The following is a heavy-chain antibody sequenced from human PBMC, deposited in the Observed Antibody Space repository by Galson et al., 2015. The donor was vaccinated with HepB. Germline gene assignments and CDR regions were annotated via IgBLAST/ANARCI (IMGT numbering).Heavy chain of an antibody. CDR2: IIGSGGST. J-gene: IGHJ5*02. D-gene: IGHD4-17*01. Sequence: SLRLSCAVSGFTFRNYVMTWVRQAPGKGLEWVSSIIGSGGSTFYADSVKGRFTISRDNSKNTLFLQMNGLRVEDTAVYYCAKMGSYGDYDFEPWGQGTLVTVSS. CDR3: AKMGSYGDYDFEP. V-gene: IGHV3-23*01. CDR1: GFTFRNYV.